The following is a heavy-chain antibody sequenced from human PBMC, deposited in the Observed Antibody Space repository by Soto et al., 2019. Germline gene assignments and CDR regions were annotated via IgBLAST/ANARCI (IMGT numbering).Heavy chain of an antibody. V-gene: IGHV4-4*02. J-gene: IGHJ5*02. D-gene: IGHD6-19*01. Sequence: QVQLQESGPGLMRPSGTLSLTCAVSGGSISSNHWWSWVRQPPGKGLEWIGEVYHSGTSNHSPSLKSRVTISIDKSKNQFSLRLNSVTAADTAVYYCARGGISYSSGRDNWFDPWGQGTLVTVSS. CDR1: GGSISSNHW. CDR2: VYHSGTS. CDR3: ARGGISYSSGRDNWFDP.